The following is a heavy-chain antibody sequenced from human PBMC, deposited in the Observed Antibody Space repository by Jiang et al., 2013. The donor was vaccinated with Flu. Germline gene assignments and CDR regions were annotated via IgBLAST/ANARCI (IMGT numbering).Heavy chain of an antibody. Sequence: RSLRLSCAASGFTFSSYGMHWVRQAPGKGLEWVAVISYDGSNKYYADSVKGRFTISRDNSKNTLYLQMNSLRAEDTAVYYCAKDMITFGGATGGMDVWGQGTTVTVSS. CDR2: ISYDGSNK. CDR1: GFTFSSYG. D-gene: IGHD3-16*01. J-gene: IGHJ6*02. CDR3: AKDMITFGGATGGMDV. V-gene: IGHV3-30*18.